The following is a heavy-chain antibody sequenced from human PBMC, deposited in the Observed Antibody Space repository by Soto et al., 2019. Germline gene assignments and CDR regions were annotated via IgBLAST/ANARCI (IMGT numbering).Heavy chain of an antibody. J-gene: IGHJ5*01. Sequence: GGSLRLSCAASGFTVSNTYMTWVRQPPGKGLECVSVIYTAGGTNYADSVKGRFIISRDNSKNTLYLQMNSLRAEDTAVYYCARALPVAKGGFDSWGQGTLVTVSS. D-gene: IGHD2-2*01. V-gene: IGHV3-53*01. CDR3: ARALPVAKGGFDS. CDR2: IYTAGGT. CDR1: GFTVSNTY.